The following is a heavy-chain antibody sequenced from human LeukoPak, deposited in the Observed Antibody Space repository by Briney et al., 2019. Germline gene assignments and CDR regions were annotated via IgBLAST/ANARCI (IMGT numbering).Heavy chain of an antibody. Sequence: ASVKVSCQASGYTFTGYYMHWVRQAPGQGLEWMGRINPNSGGTNYAQKFQGRVTITRDTSISTAYMELSRLRSDDTAVYYCARADKLYGTDVWGQGTTVTVSS. J-gene: IGHJ6*02. CDR1: GYTFTGYY. V-gene: IGHV1-2*06. CDR2: INPNSGGT. CDR3: ARADKLYGTDV. D-gene: IGHD1-1*01.